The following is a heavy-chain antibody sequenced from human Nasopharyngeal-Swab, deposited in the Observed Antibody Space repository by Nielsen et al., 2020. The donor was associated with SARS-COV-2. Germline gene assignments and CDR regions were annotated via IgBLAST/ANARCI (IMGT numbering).Heavy chain of an antibody. V-gene: IGHV4-59*01. J-gene: IGHJ3*02. Sequence: WIRQPPGKGLEWLGHISDSGSTSYKPSLKSRVTIFSDTSKNRFSLRLTSVTAADTAVYYCARDLYCHYRGGEIWGRGTMVTVSS. CDR2: ISDSGST. CDR3: ARDLYCHYRGGEI. D-gene: IGHD2-21*01.